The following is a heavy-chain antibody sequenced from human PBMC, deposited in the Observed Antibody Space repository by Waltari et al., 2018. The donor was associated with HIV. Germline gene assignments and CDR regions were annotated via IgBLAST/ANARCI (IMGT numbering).Heavy chain of an antibody. CDR2: IYYSGST. CDR1: GGSISSGGYY. D-gene: IGHD6-25*01. CDR3: ARQRPLRGSSYYYYGMDV. Sequence: QVQLQESGPGLVKPSQTLSLTCTVSGGSISSGGYYWSWSRQHPGKGLEWIGYIYYSGSTYYNPSLKSRVTISVDTSKNQFSLKLSSVTAADTAVYYCARQRPLRGSSYYYYGMDVWGQGTTVTVSS. J-gene: IGHJ6*02. V-gene: IGHV4-31*03.